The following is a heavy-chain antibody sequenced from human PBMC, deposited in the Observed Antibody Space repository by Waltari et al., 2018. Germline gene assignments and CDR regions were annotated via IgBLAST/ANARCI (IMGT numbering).Heavy chain of an antibody. CDR2: INKGGGEK. Sequence: EVQLVESGGALVQPGGSLRLSCAASGFTFSNYWMTWVRQAPGKGLELVANINKGGGEKDYVDSVKGRFTISRDNARNSLYLQMNSLRADDTAVYYCARAAASSYFDSWGQGTLVTVSS. CDR1: GFTFSNYW. V-gene: IGHV3-7*01. J-gene: IGHJ4*02. CDR3: ARAAASSYFDS. D-gene: IGHD6-25*01.